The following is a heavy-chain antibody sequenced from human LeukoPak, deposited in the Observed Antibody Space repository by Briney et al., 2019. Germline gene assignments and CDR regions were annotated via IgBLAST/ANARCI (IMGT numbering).Heavy chain of an antibody. Sequence: PGGSLRLSCAASGFTFSSYSMNWVRQAPGKGLEWVSSISSSSSYIYYADSVKGRFTISRDNAKNSLCLQMNSLRAEDTAVYYCARFVVPAAIDYWGQGTLVTVSS. D-gene: IGHD2-2*01. CDR3: ARFVVPAAIDY. V-gene: IGHV3-21*01. CDR2: ISSSSSYI. CDR1: GFTFSSYS. J-gene: IGHJ4*02.